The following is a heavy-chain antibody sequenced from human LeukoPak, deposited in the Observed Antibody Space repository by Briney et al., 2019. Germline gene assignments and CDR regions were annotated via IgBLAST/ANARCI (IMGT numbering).Heavy chain of an antibody. V-gene: IGHV4-61*02. Sequence: PSQTLSLTCTVSGGSVSSGSYYWSWIRQPAGKGLEWIGRIFASGSTNYNPSLESRVTISVDTSKNQFSLKLTSLTAEDTAVYYCAGAVFYGSGSPTFDYWGQGTLVTVSS. CDR1: GGSVSSGSYY. CDR2: IFASGST. CDR3: AGAVFYGSGSPTFDY. D-gene: IGHD3-10*01. J-gene: IGHJ4*02.